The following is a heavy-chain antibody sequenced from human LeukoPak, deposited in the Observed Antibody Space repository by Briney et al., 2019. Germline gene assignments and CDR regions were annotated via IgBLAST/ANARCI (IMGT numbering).Heavy chain of an antibody. CDR2: INHSGST. CDR3: HYGFYYYYGMDV. V-gene: IGHV4-34*01. CDR1: GGSFSGYY. Sequence: SETLSLTCAVYGGSFSGYYWSWIRQPPGKGLEWIGEINHSGSTNYNPSLKSRVTISVDTSKNQFSLKLKSVTAANTAVYYCHYGFYYYYGMDVWGQGTTVTVSS. D-gene: IGHD4-17*01. J-gene: IGHJ6*02.